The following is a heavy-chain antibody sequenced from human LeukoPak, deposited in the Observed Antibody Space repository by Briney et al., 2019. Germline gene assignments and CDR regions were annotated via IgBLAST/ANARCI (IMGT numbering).Heavy chain of an antibody. CDR2: IYHSGST. CDR1: GYSISSGCY. CDR3: ARVGEGP. V-gene: IGHV4-38-2*02. Sequence: SETLSLTCTVSGYSISSGCYWGWIRQPPGKGLEWIGSIYHSGSTYYNPSLKSRVTISVDTSKNQFSLKLSSVTAADTAVYYCARVGEGPWGQGTLVTVSS. J-gene: IGHJ5*02. D-gene: IGHD3-16*01.